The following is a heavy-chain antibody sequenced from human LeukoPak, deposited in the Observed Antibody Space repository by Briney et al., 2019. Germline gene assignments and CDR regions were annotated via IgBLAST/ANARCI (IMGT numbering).Heavy chain of an antibody. CDR3: AKGPAGVSGLRFLEWVKEGHPFDY. V-gene: IGHV3-23*01. J-gene: IGHJ4*02. Sequence: GGSLRLSCAASGFTFSSYAMSWVRQAPGKGLEWVSAISGSGGSTYYADSVKGRFTISRDNSKNTLYLQMNSLRAEDTAVYYCAKGPAGVSGLRFLEWVKEGHPFDYWGQGTLVTVSS. CDR1: GFTFSSYA. CDR2: ISGSGGST. D-gene: IGHD3-3*01.